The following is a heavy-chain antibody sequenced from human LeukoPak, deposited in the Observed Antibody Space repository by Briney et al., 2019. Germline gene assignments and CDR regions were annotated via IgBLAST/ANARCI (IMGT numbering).Heavy chain of an antibody. CDR1: GFTFTSHW. V-gene: IGHV3-74*01. CDR3: AREGTYSNGPDY. CDR2: INSDGTST. Sequence: GGSLRLSCAASGFTFTSHWMHWVRQAPGKGLVWVSRINSDGTSTTYADSVKGRFTISRDNAKNTLYLQMNSLRVEDTAVFHCAREGTYSNGPDYWSQGTLVTVSS. D-gene: IGHD3-22*01. J-gene: IGHJ4*02.